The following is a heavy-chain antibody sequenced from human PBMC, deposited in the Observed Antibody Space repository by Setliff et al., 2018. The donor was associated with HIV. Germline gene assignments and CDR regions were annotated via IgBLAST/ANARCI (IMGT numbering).Heavy chain of an antibody. D-gene: IGHD2-21*01. CDR2: MSPKSGYA. Sequence: ASVKVSCKASGYSFTNYDINWVRQAPGHGLEWVGWMSPKSGYADYAQKFQGRVTMTRNTSINTVYMELSSPKSEDTAVYYCARDKSDIVGEVWLDPWGQGTLVTVSS. CDR3: ARDKSDIVGEVWLDP. V-gene: IGHV1-8*01. CDR1: GYSFTNYD. J-gene: IGHJ5*02.